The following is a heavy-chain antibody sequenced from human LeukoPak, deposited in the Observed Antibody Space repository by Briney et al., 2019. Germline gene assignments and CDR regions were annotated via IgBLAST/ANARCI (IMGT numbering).Heavy chain of an antibody. CDR2: IRYDGSNK. D-gene: IGHD3-10*01. CDR1: GFAFSCYG. J-gene: IGHJ4*02. V-gene: IGHV3-30*02. CDR3: ANLLTIEFDY. Sequence: GGSLRLSCAASGFAFSCYGMHWLRQAPGKGLEWVAFIRYDGSNKYYADSVKGRFTISRDNSKNTLYLQMNSLRAEDTAVYYCANLLTIEFDYGGQGTLVTVPS.